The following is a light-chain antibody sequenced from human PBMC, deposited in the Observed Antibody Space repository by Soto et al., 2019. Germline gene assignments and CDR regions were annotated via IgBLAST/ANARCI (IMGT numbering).Light chain of an antibody. Sequence: IVMTKSPLSLPVTPGQPACVSCMSSQSLLYSDGDKYLDWYLQRQGQSPQLXIYSASNRASGVPDRFSGSGAGTDGTMRISRVEDEDVCLYDCMQALQTTNTFGQGTRLEIK. J-gene: IGKJ5*01. CDR1: QSLLYSDGDKY. V-gene: IGKV2-28*01. CDR3: MQALQTTNT. CDR2: SAS.